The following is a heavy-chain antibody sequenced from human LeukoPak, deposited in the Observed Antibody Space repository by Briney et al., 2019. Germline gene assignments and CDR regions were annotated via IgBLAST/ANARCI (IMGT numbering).Heavy chain of an antibody. D-gene: IGHD1/OR15-1a*01. CDR1: GFTFSTYN. CDR3: AIGHYRNIPG. J-gene: IGHJ4*02. CDR2: IYTDGST. V-gene: IGHV3-66*01. Sequence: GGSLRLSCAASGFTFSTYNMNWVRQAPGKGLEWVSVIYTDGSTYYADSVRARFSISRDDSKNTLSLQMNSLRAEDTAVYYCAIGHYRNIPGWGQGTLVTVSS.